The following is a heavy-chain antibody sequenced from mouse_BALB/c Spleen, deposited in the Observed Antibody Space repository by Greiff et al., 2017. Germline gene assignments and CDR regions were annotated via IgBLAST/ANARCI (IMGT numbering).Heavy chain of an antibody. CDR3: ARGLYDGYLFDY. CDR2: IYPGDGST. Sequence: VQLQQSGPELVKPGASVKMSCKASGYTFTSYYIHWVKQRPGQGLEWIGWIYPGDGSTKYNEKFKGKTTLTADKSSSTAYMLLSSLTSEDSAIYFCARGLYDGYLFDYWGQGTTLTVSS. V-gene: IGHV1S56*01. D-gene: IGHD2-3*01. CDR1: GYTFTSYY. J-gene: IGHJ2*01.